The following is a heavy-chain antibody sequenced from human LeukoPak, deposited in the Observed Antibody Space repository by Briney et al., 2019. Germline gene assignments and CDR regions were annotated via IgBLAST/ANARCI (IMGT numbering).Heavy chain of an antibody. CDR3: ARHFVYSGYDFLGWGDAFDI. D-gene: IGHD5-12*01. CDR2: IYYSGST. CDR1: GGSISSSSYY. V-gene: IGHV4-39*01. J-gene: IGHJ3*02. Sequence: SETLSLTCTVSGGSISSSSYYWGWIRQPPGKGLEWIGSIYYSGSTYYNPSLKSRVTISVDTSKNQFSLKLSSVTAADTAVYYCARHFVYSGYDFLGWGDAFDIWGQGTMVTVSS.